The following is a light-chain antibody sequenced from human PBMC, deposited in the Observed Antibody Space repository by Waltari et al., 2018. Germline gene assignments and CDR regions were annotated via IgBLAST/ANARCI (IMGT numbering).Light chain of an antibody. J-gene: IGLJ3*02. CDR3: SSYTSSSSWV. V-gene: IGLV2-14*01. CDR1: SSDVGGYHY. Sequence: QSALTQPASVSWSPGQSITLSCTGTSSDVGGYHYASWYQQHPGKAPKLMIYEVSNRPSGGSNRFSGSKSGNTASLTISGLQAEDEADYYCSSYTSSSSWVFGGGTKLTVL. CDR2: EVS.